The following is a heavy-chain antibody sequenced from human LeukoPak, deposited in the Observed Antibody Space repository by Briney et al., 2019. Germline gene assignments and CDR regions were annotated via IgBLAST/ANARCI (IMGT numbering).Heavy chain of an antibody. Sequence: PGGSLRLSCEASGFTLSTYWMGWVRQAPGKGLEWVANIKQDGSLRHFLDSVKGRFTTSRDNAKNSLYLEMNSLSAEDTAVYYCARVDSYNSGWYDYWGQGTLVTVSS. CDR3: ARVDSYNSGWYDY. CDR2: IKQDGSLR. J-gene: IGHJ4*02. CDR1: GFTLSTYW. D-gene: IGHD6-19*01. V-gene: IGHV3-7*01.